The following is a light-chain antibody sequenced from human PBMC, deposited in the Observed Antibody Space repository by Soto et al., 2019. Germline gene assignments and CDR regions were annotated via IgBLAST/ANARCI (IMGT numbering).Light chain of an antibody. CDR2: GNS. CDR1: SSNIGAGYD. J-gene: IGLJ2*01. CDR3: QSYDSSLSVG. V-gene: IGLV1-40*01. Sequence: QSVLTQPPSVSGAAGQRVTISCTGSSSNIGAGYDVHWYQQLPGTAPKLLIYGNSNRPSGVPDRFSGSKSGTSASLAITGLQAEDEADYYCQSYDSSLSVGFGGGTKLTVL.